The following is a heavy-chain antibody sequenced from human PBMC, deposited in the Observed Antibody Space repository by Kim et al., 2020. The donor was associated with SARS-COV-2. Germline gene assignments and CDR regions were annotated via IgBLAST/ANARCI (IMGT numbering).Heavy chain of an antibody. J-gene: IGHJ5*02. CDR3: AIPRSSSVGDWFDP. CDR1: GYTFTSYA. D-gene: IGHD6-19*01. CDR2: INTNTGNP. Sequence: ASVKVSCKASGYTFTSYAMNWVRQAPGQGLEWMGWINTNTGNPTYAQGFTGRFVFSLDTSVSTAYLQISSLKAEDTAVYYCAIPRSSSVGDWFDPWGQGTLVTVSS. V-gene: IGHV7-4-1*02.